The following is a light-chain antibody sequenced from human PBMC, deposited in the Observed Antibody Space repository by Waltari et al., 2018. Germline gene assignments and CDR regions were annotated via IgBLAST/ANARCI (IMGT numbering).Light chain of an antibody. J-gene: IGLJ1*01. CDR2: AVS. CDR1: SSDVGAYNY. V-gene: IGLV2-14*01. CDR3: SSYTSSRTYV. Sequence: QSALTQPASVSGSPGQSITISCTGASSDVGAYNYFSWYQQHPGKAPTLMIYAVSNRPSGVSNRFSGSKSGNTASLTISGLQAEDEADYYCSSYTSSRTYVFGTGTKVTVL.